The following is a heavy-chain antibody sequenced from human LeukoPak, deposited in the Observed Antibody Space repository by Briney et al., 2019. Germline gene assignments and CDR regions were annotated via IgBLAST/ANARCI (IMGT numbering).Heavy chain of an antibody. Sequence: GGSLRLSCAASGFTFSDYYMSWIRQAPGKGLEWVSYISSSGSIIYYADSVKGRFTISRDNSKNTLYLRMNSLRAEDTAVYYCAKDLSFGGYSSRLLDYWGQGTLVTVYS. D-gene: IGHD6-13*01. CDR2: ISSSGSII. V-gene: IGHV3-11*01. CDR1: GFTFSDYY. CDR3: AKDLSFGGYSSRLLDY. J-gene: IGHJ4*02.